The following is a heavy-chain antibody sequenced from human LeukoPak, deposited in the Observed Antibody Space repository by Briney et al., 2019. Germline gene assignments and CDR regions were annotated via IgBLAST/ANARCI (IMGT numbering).Heavy chain of an antibody. D-gene: IGHD2-8*02. V-gene: IGHV3-30*04. CDR1: GFTFSSYA. J-gene: IGHJ4*02. CDR3: ARDTGLDY. CDR2: ISYDGSNK. Sequence: GGSLRLSCAASGFTFSSYAMHLVRQAPGKGLEWVAVISYDGSNKYYADSVKGRFTISRDNSKNTLYLQMNSLRAEDTAVYYCARDTGLDYWGQGTLVTVSS.